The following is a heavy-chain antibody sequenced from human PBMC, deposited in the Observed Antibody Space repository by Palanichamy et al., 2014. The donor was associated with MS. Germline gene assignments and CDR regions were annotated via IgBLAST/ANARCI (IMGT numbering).Heavy chain of an antibody. V-gene: IGHV1-18*04. J-gene: IGHJ4*02. CDR3: ARRQASPSVRDYFDY. CDR2: IIAYNGNT. D-gene: IGHD1-1*01. Sequence: QVQLVQSGAEVKKPGASVKVSCKTSGYTFTTYGITWVRQAPGQGLEWMGWIIAYNGNTNYPHELQGRVTLTTDTSTRTAYMELRSLRSDDTAVYYCARRQASPSVRDYFDYWGQGTLVTVSS. CDR1: GYTFTTYG.